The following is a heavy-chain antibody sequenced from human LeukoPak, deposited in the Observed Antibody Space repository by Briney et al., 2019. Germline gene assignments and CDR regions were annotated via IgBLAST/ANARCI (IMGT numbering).Heavy chain of an antibody. CDR2: ISSSSSTI. D-gene: IGHD3-22*01. CDR3: AKAIHHYYDSSGYYRY. V-gene: IGHV3-48*01. CDR1: GFTFSSYS. Sequence: PGGSLRLSCAASGFTFSSYSMNWVRQAPGKGLEWVSYISSSSSTIYYADSVKGRFTISRDNSKNTLYLQMNSLRAEDTAVYYCAKAIHHYYDSSGYYRYWGQGTLVTVSS. J-gene: IGHJ4*02.